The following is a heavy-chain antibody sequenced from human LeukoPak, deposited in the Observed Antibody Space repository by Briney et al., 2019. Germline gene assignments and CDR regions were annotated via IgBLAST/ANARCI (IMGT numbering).Heavy chain of an antibody. D-gene: IGHD3-22*01. V-gene: IGHV3-9*01. J-gene: IGHJ4*02. CDR1: GGSISSYY. CDR2: ISWNSGSI. CDR3: AKDIRYYYDSSAFDY. Sequence: LSLTCTVSGGSISSYYWSWIRQPPGKGLEWVSGISWNSGSIGYADSVKGRFTISRDNAKNSLYLQMNSLRAEDTALYYCAKDIRYYYDSSAFDYWGQGTLVTVSS.